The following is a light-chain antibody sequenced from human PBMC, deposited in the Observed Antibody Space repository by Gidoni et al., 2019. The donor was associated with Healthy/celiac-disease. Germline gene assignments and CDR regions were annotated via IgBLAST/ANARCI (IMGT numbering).Light chain of an antibody. Sequence: DIQMTQSPSTLSASVGDRVTITCRASQSISSWLAWYQQKPGKAPKLLIYKAFSLESGAPSRFSGSGSGTEFTLTISSLQPDDFATYYCQQYNSYSRTFGQGTKVEIK. CDR2: KAF. CDR1: QSISSW. J-gene: IGKJ1*01. V-gene: IGKV1-5*03. CDR3: QQYNSYSRT.